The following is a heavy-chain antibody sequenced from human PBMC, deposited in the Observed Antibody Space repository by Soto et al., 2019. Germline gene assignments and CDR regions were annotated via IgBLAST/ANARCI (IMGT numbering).Heavy chain of an antibody. CDR1: RGSVSSETHF. CDR2: KYYSGKS. V-gene: IGHV4-61*01. J-gene: IGHJ4*02. Sequence: QVQLQESGPGLLKPSETLTLTCTVTRGSVSSETHFWTWLRPPPGKGLEWVGYKYYSGKSNYNPSLQSRVTISVDTTKNQFSLRLTSVTAADTAVYYCVREDMTGTYYFDAWGQGALVTVSS. D-gene: IGHD3-9*01. CDR3: VREDMTGTYYFDA.